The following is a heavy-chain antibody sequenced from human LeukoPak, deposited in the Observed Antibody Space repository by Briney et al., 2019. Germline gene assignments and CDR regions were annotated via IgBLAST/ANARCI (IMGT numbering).Heavy chain of an antibody. CDR1: GFTFSSYA. D-gene: IGHD4-17*01. Sequence: GGSPRLSCAASGFTFSSYAMSWVRQAPGKGLEWVSAISGSGGSTYYPASVKGRFTISRDNSKNTLYLQMNSLRAEDTAVYYCAKSTVTPTVDYWGQGTLVTVSS. V-gene: IGHV3-23*01. J-gene: IGHJ4*02. CDR3: AKSTVTPTVDY. CDR2: ISGSGGST.